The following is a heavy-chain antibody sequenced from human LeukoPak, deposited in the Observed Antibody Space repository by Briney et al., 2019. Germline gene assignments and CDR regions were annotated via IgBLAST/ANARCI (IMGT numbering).Heavy chain of an antibody. V-gene: IGHV3-7*01. J-gene: IGHJ4*02. CDR2: INHDATEK. CDR3: ARVRSAAAGPLDY. D-gene: IGHD6-13*01. Sequence: GGSLRLSCAASGFTFSSYEMNWVRQAPGRGLEWVANINHDATEKYCVDSVKGRFTISRDNAKKSLYLQMNRLRADDTAVYHCARVRSAAAGPLDYWGQGTLVTVSS. CDR1: GFTFSSYE.